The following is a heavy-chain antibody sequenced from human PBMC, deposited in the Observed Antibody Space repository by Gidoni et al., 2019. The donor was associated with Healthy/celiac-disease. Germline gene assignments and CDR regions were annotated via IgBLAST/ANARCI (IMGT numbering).Heavy chain of an antibody. J-gene: IGHJ4*02. V-gene: IGHV3-33*01. Sequence: QVQLVESGRGVVQPGRSLRLSCAASGLHFSSYGMHWVRQAPGKGLEWVAVIWYDGSNKYYADSVKGRFTISRDNSKNTLYLQMNSLRAEDTAVYYCARDRVYSSSCPDYWGQGTLVTVSS. D-gene: IGHD6-13*01. CDR3: ARDRVYSSSCPDY. CDR1: GLHFSSYG. CDR2: IWYDGSNK.